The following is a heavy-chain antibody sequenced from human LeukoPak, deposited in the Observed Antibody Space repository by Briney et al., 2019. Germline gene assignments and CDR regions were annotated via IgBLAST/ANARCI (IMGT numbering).Heavy chain of an antibody. D-gene: IGHD6-19*01. CDR3: ARDGDRQSQQWLASPSVY. J-gene: IGHJ4*02. V-gene: IGHV1-46*01. CDR1: GYTFTSYY. Sequence: VASVKASCKASGYTFTSYYMHWVRQAPGQGLEWMGIINPSGGDTSFAQKFQGRVAVTRDTSTNTVYMELSSLRSEDTAVYYCARDGDRQSQQWLASPSVYWGQGALVTVSS. CDR2: INPSGGDT.